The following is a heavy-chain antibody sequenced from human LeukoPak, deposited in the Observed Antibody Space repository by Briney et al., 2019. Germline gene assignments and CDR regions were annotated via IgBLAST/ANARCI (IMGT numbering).Heavy chain of an antibody. CDR1: GFTFSSYA. CDR2: ISYDGSNK. V-gene: IGHV3-30*04. CDR3: ARENGRSGYCSGGSCSGGTDV. Sequence: GGSLRLSCAASGFTFSSYAMHWVRQAPGKGLEWVAVISYDGSNKYYADSVKGRFTISRDNSKNTLYLQMNSLRAEDTAVYYCARENGRSGYCSGGSCSGGTDVWGKGTTVTVSS. D-gene: IGHD2-15*01. J-gene: IGHJ6*04.